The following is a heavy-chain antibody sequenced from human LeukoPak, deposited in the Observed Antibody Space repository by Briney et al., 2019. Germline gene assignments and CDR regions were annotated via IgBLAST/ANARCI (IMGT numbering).Heavy chain of an antibody. CDR2: INQDGGEI. D-gene: IGHD3-10*01. Sequence: GGSLRLSCAASGFTFSSYEMNWVRQAPGKGLEWVASINQDGGEIHYVDSVKGRFAISRDNAKNSLYLQMNSLTAEDTAVHYCVRAHHPGGWFDPWGQGTLVTVSS. V-gene: IGHV3-7*04. CDR1: GFTFSSYE. J-gene: IGHJ5*02. CDR3: VRAHHPGGWFDP.